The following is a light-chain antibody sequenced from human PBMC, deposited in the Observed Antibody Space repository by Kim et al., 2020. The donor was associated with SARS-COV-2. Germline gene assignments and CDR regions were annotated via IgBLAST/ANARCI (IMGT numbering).Light chain of an antibody. Sequence: PGKTARITSGGNNIGSKSVHWYQQKPDQAPVLVIYYDSDRPSGIPERFSGSNSGNTATLTISRVEAGDEADYYCQVWDSSSDHRGVFGGGTQLTVL. V-gene: IGLV3-21*04. CDR2: YDS. J-gene: IGLJ3*02. CDR3: QVWDSSSDHRGV. CDR1: NIGSKS.